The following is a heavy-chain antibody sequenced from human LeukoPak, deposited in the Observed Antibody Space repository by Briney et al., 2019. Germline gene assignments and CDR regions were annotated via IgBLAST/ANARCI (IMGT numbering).Heavy chain of an antibody. D-gene: IGHD1-1*01. V-gene: IGHV3-23*01. CDR3: AKEGGRNHWPIDF. CDR2: IGGAGVSS. CDR1: GFNFGDYA. J-gene: IGHJ4*02. Sequence: PGGSLRLSCAASGFNFGDYAMTWVRQAPGKGLDWVSTIGGAGVSSYYADSVKGRFTISRDNSKNVVYLQMNSLRGDDTAIYYCAKEGGRNHWPIDFWGQGTLVTVSS.